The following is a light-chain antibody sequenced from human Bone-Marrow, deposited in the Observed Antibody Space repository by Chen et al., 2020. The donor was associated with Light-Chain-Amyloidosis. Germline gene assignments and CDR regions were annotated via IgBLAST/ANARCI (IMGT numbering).Light chain of an antibody. CDR3: QVWDRGSDRPV. J-gene: IGLJ3*02. Sequence: SYVLTQPSSGSVAPGQKATNASGGNNIGATSVHWYQQTAGQAPLLVVNDDSDRPSGIPRRLSGSNSGNTATLTISRDEAGEEADYYCQVWDRGSDRPVFGGGTKLTVL. CDR2: DDS. CDR1: NIGATS. V-gene: IGLV3-21*02.